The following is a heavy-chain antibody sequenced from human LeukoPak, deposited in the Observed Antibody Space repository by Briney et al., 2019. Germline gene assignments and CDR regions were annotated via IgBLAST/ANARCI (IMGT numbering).Heavy chain of an antibody. D-gene: IGHD1-14*01. CDR1: GGSFSGYY. CDR3: ARDPDAFHFDY. V-gene: IGHV4-34*01. J-gene: IGHJ4*02. Sequence: SETLSLTCAVYGGSFSGYYWSWIRQPPGKGLEWIGEINHSGSTNYNPSLKSRVTISVDTSKNQFSLKLSSVTAADTAVYYCARDPDAFHFDYWGQGTLVTVSS. CDR2: INHSGST.